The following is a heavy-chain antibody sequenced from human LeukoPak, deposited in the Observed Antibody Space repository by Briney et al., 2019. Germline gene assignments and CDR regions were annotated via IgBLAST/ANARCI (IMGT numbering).Heavy chain of an antibody. CDR3: AREIGQLEIDY. CDR2: INSDGSST. J-gene: IGHJ4*02. V-gene: IGHV3-74*01. Sequence: GGSLRLSCAASGFTFSSYWMHWVRQAPGKGLVWVSRINSDGSSTSYADSVKGRFTISRDNAKNTLYLQMNSLRAEDTAVHYCAREIGQLEIDYWGQGTLVTVSS. D-gene: IGHD6-13*01. CDR1: GFTFSSYW.